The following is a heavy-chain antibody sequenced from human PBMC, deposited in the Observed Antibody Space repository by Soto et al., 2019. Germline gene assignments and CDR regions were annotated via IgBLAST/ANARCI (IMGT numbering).Heavy chain of an antibody. CDR2: IKKDGSEK. D-gene: IGHD2-2*01. CDR1: GFTFSSYW. V-gene: IGHV3-7*01. Sequence: EVQLVESAGGLVQPGGSLRLSCAASGFTFSSYWMTWVRQAPGKGREWVANIKKDGSEKYYVDSVKGRFTISRDNAKNSLYLQMSSLRDEDTAVYYCAGEGRGYCSSTSCPGIWGQGTLVTVSS. J-gene: IGHJ4*02. CDR3: AGEGRGYCSSTSCPGI.